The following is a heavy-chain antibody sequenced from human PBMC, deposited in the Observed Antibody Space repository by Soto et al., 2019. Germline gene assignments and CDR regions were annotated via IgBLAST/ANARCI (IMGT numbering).Heavy chain of an antibody. D-gene: IGHD6-13*01. Sequence: EVQVVESGGGLVKPGGSLRLSCEGSGFTFSNAWMSWVRQAPGKGLEWVGRIKSKIDDETTEYAAPVKGRFTISRDDSKDPLYLQMNSLKTEDTDMYYSTTVEVTAGTNDCAYYYYHVDVWGKGTTVAASS. CDR1: GFTFSNAW. J-gene: IGHJ6*03. CDR2: IKSKIDDETT. CDR3: TTVEVTAGTNDCAYYYYHVDV. V-gene: IGHV3-15*01.